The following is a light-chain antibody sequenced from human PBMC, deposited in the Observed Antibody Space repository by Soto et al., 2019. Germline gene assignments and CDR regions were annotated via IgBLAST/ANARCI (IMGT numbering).Light chain of an antibody. Sequence: EIVLTQSPGTLSLSPGERATLSCRASQTVRTTYLAWFQHKPGQAPRLLIYGASSRATGIPDRFSGSGSGTAFTLTINRLEPEDFAVYFCQQYSDSPLTFGGGTKVEIK. CDR3: QQYSDSPLT. J-gene: IGKJ4*01. CDR1: QTVRTTY. CDR2: GAS. V-gene: IGKV3-20*01.